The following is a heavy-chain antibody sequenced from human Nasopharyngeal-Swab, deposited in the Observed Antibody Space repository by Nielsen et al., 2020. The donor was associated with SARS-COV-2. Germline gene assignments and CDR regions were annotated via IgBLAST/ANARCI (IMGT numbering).Heavy chain of an antibody. CDR2: IIPIFGTA. J-gene: IGHJ6*02. CDR1: GATFSSYA. D-gene: IGHD5-18*01. Sequence: SVKVSCKASGATFSSYAISWVRQAPGQGLEWMGGIIPIFGTANYAQKFQGRVTITADESTSTAYMELSSLRSEDTAVYYCARDWLTRGYSYAEEETALGVWGQGTTVTVSS. V-gene: IGHV1-69*13. CDR3: ARDWLTRGYSYAEEETALGV.